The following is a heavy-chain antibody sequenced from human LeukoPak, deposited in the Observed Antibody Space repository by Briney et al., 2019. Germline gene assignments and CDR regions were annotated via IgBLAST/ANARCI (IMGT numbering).Heavy chain of an antibody. V-gene: IGHV3-30*04. J-gene: IGHJ4*02. CDR3: AATAMAAKTLDY. D-gene: IGHD5-18*01. CDR1: GFTFSSYA. CDR2: ISYDGSNK. Sequence: GGSLRLSCAASGFTFSSYAMHWVRQAPGKGLEWVAVISYDGSNKYYADSVKGRFTISRDNSKNTLYLQMNSLRAEGTAVYYCAATAMAAKTLDYWGQGTLVTVSS.